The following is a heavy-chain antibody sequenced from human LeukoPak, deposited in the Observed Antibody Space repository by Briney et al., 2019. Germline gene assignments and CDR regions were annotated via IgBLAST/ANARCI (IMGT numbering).Heavy chain of an antibody. Sequence: PGGSLRLSCAASGFTFSSYAMSWVRQAPGKGLEWDSAISGSGGSTYYADSVKGRFTISRDNSKNTLYLQMNSLRAEDTAVYYCAKDPEWELLGFDYWGQGTLVTVSS. CDR2: ISGSGGST. J-gene: IGHJ4*02. CDR3: AKDPEWELLGFDY. CDR1: GFTFSSYA. D-gene: IGHD1-26*01. V-gene: IGHV3-23*01.